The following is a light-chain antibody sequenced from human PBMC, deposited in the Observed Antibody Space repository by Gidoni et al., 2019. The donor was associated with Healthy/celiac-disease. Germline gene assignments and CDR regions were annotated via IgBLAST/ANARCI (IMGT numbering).Light chain of an antibody. V-gene: IGLV2-14*01. J-gene: IGLJ2*01. CDR1: SSDVGGYNY. Sequence: QSALTQPASVSESPGQSITISCTGTSSDVGGYNYVSWYQQQPGKAPKLMIYDVSNRPSGVSKRFSGSKSGNTASLTISGLQAEDEADYYCSSYTSSSTLVFGGGTKLTVL. CDR2: DVS. CDR3: SSYTSSSTLV.